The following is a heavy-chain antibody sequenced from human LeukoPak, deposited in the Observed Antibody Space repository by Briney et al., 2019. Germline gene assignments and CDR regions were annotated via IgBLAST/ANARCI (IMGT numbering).Heavy chain of an antibody. CDR2: IYHSGST. D-gene: IGHD3-22*01. CDR3: ARANYDSSGYHHDAFDI. V-gene: IGHV4-30-2*01. J-gene: IGHJ3*02. CDR1: GGSISSGGYS. Sequence: SQTLSLTCAVSGGSISSGGYSWSWIRQPPGKGLEWIGYIYHSGSTYYNPSLKSRVTISVDRSKNQFSLKLSSVTAADTAVYYCARANYDSSGYHHDAFDIWGQGTMVTVSS.